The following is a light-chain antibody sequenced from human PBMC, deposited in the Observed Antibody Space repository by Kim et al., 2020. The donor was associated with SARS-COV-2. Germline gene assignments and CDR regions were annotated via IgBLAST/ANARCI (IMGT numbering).Light chain of an antibody. CDR2: GAS. V-gene: IGKV3-20*01. J-gene: IGKJ2*01. CDR3: QQYGSSPYT. CDR1: QSVSNNF. Sequence: PGERATLSCRASQSVSNNFLAWYQQKPGQAPRILIYGASSRATGIPDRFSGSGSGTDFTLTINTLEPEDFAVYYCQQYGSSPYTFGQGTKLEI.